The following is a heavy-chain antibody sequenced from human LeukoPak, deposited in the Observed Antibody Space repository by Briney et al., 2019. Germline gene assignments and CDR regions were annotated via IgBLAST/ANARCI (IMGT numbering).Heavy chain of an antibody. CDR1: GSSISSGGYY. J-gene: IGHJ4*02. CDR2: IYYSGST. CDR3: ASRFEGSGYCY. V-gene: IGHV4-31*03. D-gene: IGHD3-22*01. Sequence: PSQTLSLTCTVSGSSISSGGYYWSWIRQHPGKGLEWIRYIYYSGSTYYNPSLKSRVTISVDTSKNQFSLKLSSVTAADTAVYYCASRFEGSGYCYWGQGTLVTVSS.